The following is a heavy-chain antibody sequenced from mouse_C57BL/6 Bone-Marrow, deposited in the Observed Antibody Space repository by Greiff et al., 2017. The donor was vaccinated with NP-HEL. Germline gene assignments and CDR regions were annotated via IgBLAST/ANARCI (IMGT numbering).Heavy chain of an antibody. CDR2: INTDGCIT. Sequence: EVHLVESGGGLVQPGASLKLSCESTDYEFPSHDMSWVRKTPEQRLELVADINTDGCITYYTDTMERRFIISRDNTKKTLYLQMSSLRSEDTALYYCASYYDYDGGFAYWGQGTLVTVSA. CDR1: DYEFPSHD. J-gene: IGHJ3*01. V-gene: IGHV5-2*01. CDR3: ASYYDYDGGFAY. D-gene: IGHD2-4*01.